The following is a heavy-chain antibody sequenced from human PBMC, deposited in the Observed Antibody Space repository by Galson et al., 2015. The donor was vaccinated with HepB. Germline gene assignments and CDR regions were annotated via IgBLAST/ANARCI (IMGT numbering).Heavy chain of an antibody. J-gene: IGHJ2*01. CDR3: ARGRQLWLIGRNGYFDL. D-gene: IGHD5-18*01. CDR2: INWNGGST. Sequence: SLRLSCAASGFTFDDYGMSWVRQAPGKGLEWVSGINWNGGSTGYADSVKGRFTISRDNAKNSLYLQMNSLRAEDTALYYCARGRQLWLIGRNGYFDLWGRGTLVTVAS. CDR1: GFTFDDYG. V-gene: IGHV3-20*04.